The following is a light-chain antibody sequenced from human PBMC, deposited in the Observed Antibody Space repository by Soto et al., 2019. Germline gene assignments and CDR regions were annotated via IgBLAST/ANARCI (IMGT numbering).Light chain of an antibody. Sequence: ETVLTQSPATLSLSPGERATLSCRASQSVSSYLAWYQQKPGQTPRLLIYDASNRATGVPARFSGSGSETDFHPPLRRPEPEDFAVYYCQHRMNWPLTFGQGTRLEIK. CDR3: QHRMNWPLT. CDR2: DAS. J-gene: IGKJ5*01. CDR1: QSVSSY. V-gene: IGKV3-11*01.